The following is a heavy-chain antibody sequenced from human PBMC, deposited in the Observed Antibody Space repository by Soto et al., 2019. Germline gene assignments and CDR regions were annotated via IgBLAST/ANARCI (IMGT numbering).Heavy chain of an antibody. J-gene: IGHJ4*02. Sequence: ASVKVSCKASGYTFTSYGISWVRQAPGQGLEWMGWISAYNGNTNYAQKLQGRVTMTTDTSTSTAYMELRSLRSDDTAAYYCARADIPPLGYCSGGSCYQIDYWGQGTLVTVS. CDR2: ISAYNGNT. D-gene: IGHD2-15*01. CDR1: GYTFTSYG. CDR3: ARADIPPLGYCSGGSCYQIDY. V-gene: IGHV1-18*04.